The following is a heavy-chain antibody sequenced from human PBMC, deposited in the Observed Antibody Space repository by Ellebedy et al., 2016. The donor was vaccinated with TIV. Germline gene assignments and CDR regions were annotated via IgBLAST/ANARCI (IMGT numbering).Heavy chain of an antibody. CDR2: INPYSGGT. Sequence: AASVKVSCKASGYTFTGHYIHWVRQAPGQGLEWMGWINPYSGGTNYAQKFQGRVTMTRDTSISTAYMELSWLRSDDTAVYYSARDGAGGGDCYGDNYWGQGSLVTVSS. CDR1: GYTFTGHY. J-gene: IGHJ4*02. V-gene: IGHV1-2*02. D-gene: IGHD2-21*02. CDR3: ARDGAGGGDCYGDNY.